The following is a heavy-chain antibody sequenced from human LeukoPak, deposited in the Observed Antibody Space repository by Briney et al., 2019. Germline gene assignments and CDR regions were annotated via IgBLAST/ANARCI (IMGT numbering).Heavy chain of an antibody. CDR3: AKTIHSGGWSYFDY. Sequence: SQTLSLTCAISRDSVSSNSAAWNWIRETPSRGLGRLGRTYYRSKWYNYYAVSVKSRITNYPDTSKNQFSLQLNSVTPEDTAVYYCAKTIHSGGWSYFDYWGQGTLVTVSS. CDR1: RDSVSSNSAA. CDR2: TYYRSKWYN. D-gene: IGHD6-13*01. V-gene: IGHV6-1*01. J-gene: IGHJ4*02.